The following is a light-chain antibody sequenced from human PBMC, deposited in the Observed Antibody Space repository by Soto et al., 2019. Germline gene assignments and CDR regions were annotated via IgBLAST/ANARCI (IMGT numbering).Light chain of an antibody. J-gene: IGKJ4*02. Sequence: IVMTQSPATLSVSPGERATLSCWPSQTVSKNLAWYQQKPGQAPRLLIYFASTRATGIPARFSGSGSGTEFTLTISSLQSEDCAVYYCQHYNEWPLTFGGGTKVETK. CDR1: QTVSKN. CDR3: QHYNEWPLT. CDR2: FAS. V-gene: IGKV3-15*01.